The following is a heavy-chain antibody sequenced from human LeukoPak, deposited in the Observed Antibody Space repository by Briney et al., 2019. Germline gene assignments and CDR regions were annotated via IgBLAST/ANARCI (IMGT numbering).Heavy chain of an antibody. V-gene: IGHV4-34*01. CDR3: ARSPSGGGKDAFDI. CDR2: INHSGST. Sequence: SETLSLTCAVYDGSFSGYYWSWIRQPPGKGLEWIGEINHSGSTNYNPSLKSRVTISVDTSKNHFSLRLSSVTAADTAVYYCARSPSGGGKDAFDIWGQGTMVTVSS. CDR1: DGSFSGYY. J-gene: IGHJ3*02. D-gene: IGHD2-2*01.